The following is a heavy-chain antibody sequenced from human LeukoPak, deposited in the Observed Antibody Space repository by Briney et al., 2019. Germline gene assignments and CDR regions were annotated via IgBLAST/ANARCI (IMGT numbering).Heavy chain of an antibody. CDR2: TYYRSKWYN. V-gene: IGHV6-1*01. D-gene: IGHD1-26*01. J-gene: IGHJ5*01. CDR1: GDSVSSNSAG. CDR3: ARGAAGARGDWFDS. Sequence: SQTLSLTCAISGDSVSSNSAGWNWIRQSPSRGLERLGRTYYRSKWYNDYALSLRSRITISPDTSKHQFSLQLNSVTPEDTAVYYCARGAAGARGDWFDSWGQGTLVTVSS.